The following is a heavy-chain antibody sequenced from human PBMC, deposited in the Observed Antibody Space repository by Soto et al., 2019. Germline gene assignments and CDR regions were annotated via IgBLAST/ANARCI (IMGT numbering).Heavy chain of an antibody. CDR2: ISGSGGST. D-gene: IGHD3-16*01. CDR3: AKGLHGDYYYYGMDV. J-gene: IGHJ6*02. V-gene: IGHV3-23*01. CDR1: GFTFSSYA. Sequence: EVQLLESGGGLVQPGGSLRLSCAASGFTFSSYAMSWVRQAPGKGLEWVSAISGSGGSTYYADSVKGRFTISRDNSKNTLHLQMNSLSAEDTAVYYCAKGLHGDYYYYGMDVWGQGTTVTVSS.